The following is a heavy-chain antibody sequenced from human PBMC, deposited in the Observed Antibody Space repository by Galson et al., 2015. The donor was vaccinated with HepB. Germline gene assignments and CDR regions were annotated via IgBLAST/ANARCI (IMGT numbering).Heavy chain of an antibody. CDR1: GYTFTNFA. CDR2: INGGNHNT. J-gene: IGHJ4*02. V-gene: IGHV1-3*01. CDR3: ARLDDSGDYWDY. Sequence: SVKVSCKASGYTFTNFAIHWVRQAPGQRFEWMGWINGGNHNTRYSQRFQDRVTLTSDTSTSMVFLELSSLRSEDTALYYCARLDDSGDYWDYWGQGTLVTVSS. D-gene: IGHD3-3*01.